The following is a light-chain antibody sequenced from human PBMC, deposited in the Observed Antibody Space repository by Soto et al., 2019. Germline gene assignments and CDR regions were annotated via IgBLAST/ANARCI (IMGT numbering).Light chain of an antibody. V-gene: IGKV3-20*01. Sequence: VVLTQSPAPPSLSPGERATLSCRTSLSVSVYLDWYQQKPGQAPRLLISDASNRATGIPARFSGSGSGTDCTLTISRLEPEDVAVYYCQQYGSSPRTLGQGTKVDIK. CDR3: QQYGSSPRT. CDR2: DAS. CDR1: LSVSVY. J-gene: IGKJ1*01.